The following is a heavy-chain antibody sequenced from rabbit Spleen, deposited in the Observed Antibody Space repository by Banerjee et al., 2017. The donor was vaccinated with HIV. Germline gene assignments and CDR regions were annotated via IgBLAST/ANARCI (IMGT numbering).Heavy chain of an antibody. J-gene: IGHJ4*01. V-gene: IGHV1S47*01. D-gene: IGHD1-1*01. Sequence: QEQLVESGGGLVQPEGSLTLSCKASGFTISSNAMCWVRQAPGKRPEWIGYIDPVFGSTYYASWVNGRFTIPSHNAQNTLYLELNSLTAADTATYFCARDHASSSGVYGYFNLWGQGTLVTVS. CDR3: ARDHASSSGVYGYFNL. CDR2: IDPVFGST. CDR1: GFTISSNA.